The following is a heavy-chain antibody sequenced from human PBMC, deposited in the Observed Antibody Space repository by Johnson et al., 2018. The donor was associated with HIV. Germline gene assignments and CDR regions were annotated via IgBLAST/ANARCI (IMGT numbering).Heavy chain of an antibody. CDR3: AIGLQDSSVWYNAFDI. CDR2: IYSGGST. J-gene: IGHJ3*02. Sequence: DVQLVESGGGLIQPGGSLRLSCAASGFTVSSNYMSWVRQAPGKGLEWVSVIYSGGSTYYADSVKGRFTISRDNSKNSLYLQINSLRAEDTAVDYCAIGLQDSSVWYNAFDIWGQGTMVTVSS. V-gene: IGHV3-53*01. CDR1: GFTVSSNY. D-gene: IGHD6-19*01.